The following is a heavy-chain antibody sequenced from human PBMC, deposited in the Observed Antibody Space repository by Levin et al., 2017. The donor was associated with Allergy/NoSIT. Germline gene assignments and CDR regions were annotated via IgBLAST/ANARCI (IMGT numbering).Heavy chain of an antibody. D-gene: IGHD3-10*01. V-gene: IGHV3-30-3*01. CDR3: ARSRRAEVRGPDN. Sequence: GESLKISCAASGFTFSNYAMHWGRQAPGKGLEWVAVMSHDGSNTYYRDSVKGRFTISRDTSKNTLYLQMNSLRAEDTAVYYCARSRRAEVRGPDNWGQGTLVTVSS. J-gene: IGHJ4*02. CDR2: MSHDGSNT. CDR1: GFTFSNYA.